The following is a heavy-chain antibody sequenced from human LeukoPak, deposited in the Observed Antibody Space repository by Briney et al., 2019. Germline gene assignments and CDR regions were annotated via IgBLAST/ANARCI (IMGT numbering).Heavy chain of an antibody. Sequence: GGSLRLSCAASGFTFSNYWMHWVRQAPGMGLVWVSRINGDGSGAIYADSVKGRFTISRDNAKDTLYLQMNSLRAEDMAVYYCARDGSLPDYWGQGTLVTVSS. CDR2: INGDGSGA. CDR3: ARDGSLPDY. D-gene: IGHD2-15*01. V-gene: IGHV3-74*01. J-gene: IGHJ4*02. CDR1: GFTFSNYW.